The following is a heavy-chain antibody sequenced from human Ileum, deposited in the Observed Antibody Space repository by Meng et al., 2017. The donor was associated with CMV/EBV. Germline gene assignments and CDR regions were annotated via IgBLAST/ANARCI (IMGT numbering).Heavy chain of an antibody. D-gene: IGHD2-15*01. V-gene: IGHV3-74*01. CDR1: GFTFSSYW. CDR2: INSDGSST. CDR3: ARDFVGRSVNGMDV. J-gene: IGHJ6*02. Sequence: SGFTFSSYWMHWVRQAPGKGLVWVSRINSDGSSTSYADSVKGRFTISRDNAKNTLYLQMNSLRAEDTAVYYCARDFVGRSVNGMDVWGQGTTVTVSS.